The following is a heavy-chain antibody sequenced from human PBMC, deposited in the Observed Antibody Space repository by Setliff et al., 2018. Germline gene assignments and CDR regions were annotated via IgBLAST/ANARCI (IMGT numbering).Heavy chain of an antibody. J-gene: IGHJ3*02. CDR3: ARNRAALYDAFDI. CDR1: GYSFTDYW. Sequence: GESLKISCKGSGYSFTDYWIGWVRQMPGEGLEWMGIIHPSNSDTVYSPSFQGQVTISADRSITTAYLQWSSLKASDTAIYYCARNRAALYDAFDIWGQGTMVTVSS. V-gene: IGHV5-51*01. D-gene: IGHD6-25*01. CDR2: IHPSNSDT.